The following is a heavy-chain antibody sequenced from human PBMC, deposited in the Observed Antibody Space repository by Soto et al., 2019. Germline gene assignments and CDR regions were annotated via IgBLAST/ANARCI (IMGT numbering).Heavy chain of an antibody. J-gene: IGHJ6*02. V-gene: IGHV1-69*13. CDR1: GDTFSTYT. Sequence: SVKVSCKASGDTFSTYTITCMRQAPGQGLEWMGGIIPRSATSKYAQKFQGRVTITADESTSTVYMELSSLRPEDTAVYYCAREGLVLVSFSFSSGYYYYAMDVWGRGTTVTGSS. CDR2: IIPRSATS. D-gene: IGHD2-2*01. CDR3: AREGLVLVSFSFSSGYYYYAMDV.